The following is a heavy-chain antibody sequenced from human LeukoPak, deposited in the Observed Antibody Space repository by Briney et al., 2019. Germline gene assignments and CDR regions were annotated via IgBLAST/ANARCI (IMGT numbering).Heavy chain of an antibody. CDR1: GGSFSGYY. D-gene: IGHD3-10*01. CDR2: INHSGST. J-gene: IGHJ6*02. CDR3: ARGGRNIITRVRGTPRYYYGKDV. V-gene: IGHV4-34*01. Sequence: SETLSLTCAVYGGSFSGYYLGWVRQPPGKGLEWIGEINHSGSTNYNPSLKSRVTISVDTSKNQFSLKLSSVTAADTAVYYCARGGRNIITRVRGTPRYYYGKDVWGQGTTVTVSS.